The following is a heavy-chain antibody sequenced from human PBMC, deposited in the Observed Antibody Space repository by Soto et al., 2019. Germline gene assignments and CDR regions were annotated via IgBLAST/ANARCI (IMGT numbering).Heavy chain of an antibody. Sequence: EVQLVESGGGLVQPGRSLRLSCAASGFTFDDYAMHWVRQAPGTGLEWVSGLNCNSANIGYADSVKGRFTISSDNAKNSLYLQMTSLRAEDTALYYCAKGSCISTSCAVLVFWGQGTPVTVSS. V-gene: IGHV3-9*01. J-gene: IGHJ4*02. CDR1: GFTFDDYA. D-gene: IGHD2-2*01. CDR3: AKGSCISTSCAVLVF. CDR2: LNCNSANI.